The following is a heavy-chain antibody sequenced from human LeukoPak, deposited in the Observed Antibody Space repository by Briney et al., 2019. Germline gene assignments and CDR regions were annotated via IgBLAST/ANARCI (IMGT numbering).Heavy chain of an antibody. Sequence: GGSLRLSCVASGFTFSLYAMNWVRQAPGKGLEWVSSISSSGSYIYYADSVKGRFTISRDNAKNSLYLQMNSLRDEDTAVYYCARRNYFDSSGYFDFDYWGQGILVTVSS. CDR1: GFTFSLYA. CDR2: ISSSGSYI. V-gene: IGHV3-21*01. J-gene: IGHJ4*02. CDR3: ARRNYFDSSGYFDFDY. D-gene: IGHD3-22*01.